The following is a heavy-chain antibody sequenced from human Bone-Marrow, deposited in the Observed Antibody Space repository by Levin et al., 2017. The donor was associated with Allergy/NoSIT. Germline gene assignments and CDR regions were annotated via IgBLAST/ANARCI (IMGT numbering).Heavy chain of an antibody. D-gene: IGHD1-26*01. V-gene: IGHV4-34*01. J-gene: IGHJ5*01. CDR2: INHSGST. Sequence: PSETLSLTCAVHGGSFSGGYYWNWIRQSPAKGLEWIGEINHSGSTNYNPSLRSRLTISLDSFNNQFSLQLTSVTAADTAVYYCATSPHYSGTYYGWWFDSWGQGALVPVSS. CDR1: GGSFSGGYY. CDR3: ATSPHYSGTYYGWWFDS.